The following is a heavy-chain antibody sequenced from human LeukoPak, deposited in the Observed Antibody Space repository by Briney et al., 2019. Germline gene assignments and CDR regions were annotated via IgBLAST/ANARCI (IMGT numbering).Heavy chain of an antibody. D-gene: IGHD6-13*01. J-gene: IGHJ6*03. CDR1: GYTFTGYY. CDR3: ARVRQRVVRKDYYYYMDV. Sequence: GASVKVSCKASGYTFTGYYMHWVRQAPGQGLEWMGWINPNSGGTNYAQKFQGRVTMTRDTSISTAYMELSRLRSDDTAVYYCARVRQRVVRKDYYYYMDVWGKGTTVTVSS. CDR2: INPNSGGT. V-gene: IGHV1-2*02.